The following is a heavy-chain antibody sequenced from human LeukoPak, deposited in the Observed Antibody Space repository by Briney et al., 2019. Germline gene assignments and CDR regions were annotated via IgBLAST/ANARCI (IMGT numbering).Heavy chain of an antibody. CDR2: ISAYSGDT. J-gene: IGHJ4*02. CDR3: ARDEGYSSATLY. D-gene: IGHD6-25*01. V-gene: IGHV1-18*01. Sequence: ASVKVSCKASGYTFTNYGITWVRQAPGQGLEWMGWISAYSGDTHYALKLQGRVTMTTDTSTTTAYMEMRSLRSDDTAVYFCARDEGYSSATLYWGQGTLVTVSS. CDR1: GYTFTNYG.